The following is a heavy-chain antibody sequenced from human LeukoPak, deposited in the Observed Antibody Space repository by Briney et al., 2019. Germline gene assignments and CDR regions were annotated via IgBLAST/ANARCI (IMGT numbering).Heavy chain of an antibody. CDR1: GFTFSSYW. CDR3: ARDSAPLQLPHDY. D-gene: IGHD1-26*01. J-gene: IGHJ4*02. CDR2: TNSDGKTT. Sequence: NPGGSLRLSCAASGFTFSSYWMHWVRQAPGKGLVWVSRTNSDGKTTRYADSAKGRFTISRDNAKNSLYLQMNSLRTEDTAVYYCARDSAPLQLPHDYWGQGTLVTVSS. V-gene: IGHV3-74*01.